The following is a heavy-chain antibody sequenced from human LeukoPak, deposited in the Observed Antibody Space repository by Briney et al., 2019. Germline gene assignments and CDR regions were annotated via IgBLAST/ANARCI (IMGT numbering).Heavy chain of an antibody. CDR1: GFIFSRYD. V-gene: IGHV3-23*01. CDR3: AKRRASDGSGYRAFEF. CDR2: ISFAGDKT. J-gene: IGHJ4*02. D-gene: IGHD3-22*01. Sequence: GGSLRLSCAASGFIFSRYDMSWVRQPPEEGLEWVSTISFAGDKTAYTDSVKGRFIISRDNSKNTVYLQINSLRAEDTAVYYCAKRRASDGSGYRAFEFWGQGALVTVSS.